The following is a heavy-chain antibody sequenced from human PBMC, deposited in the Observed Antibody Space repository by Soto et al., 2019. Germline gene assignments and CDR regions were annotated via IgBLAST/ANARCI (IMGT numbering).Heavy chain of an antibody. CDR1: GGSISSYY. J-gene: IGHJ5*02. CDR2: IYYSGST. D-gene: IGHD1-26*01. V-gene: IGHV4-59*01. Sequence: SETLSLTCTVSGGSISSYYWSWIRQPPGKGLEWIGYIYYSGSTNYNPSLKSRVTISVDTSKNQFSLKLSSVTAADTAVYYCARQIATVVGATINWFDPWGQGTLVTVSS. CDR3: ARQIATVVGATINWFDP.